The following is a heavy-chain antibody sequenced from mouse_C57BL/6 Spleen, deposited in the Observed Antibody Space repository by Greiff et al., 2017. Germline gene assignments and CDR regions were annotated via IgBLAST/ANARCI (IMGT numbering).Heavy chain of an antibody. D-gene: IGHD1-1*01. CDR2: ISGGGGNT. V-gene: IGHV5-9*01. CDR1: GFTFSSYT. Sequence: EVHLVESGGGLVKPGGSLKLSCAASGFTFSSYTMSWVRQTPEKRLEWVATISGGGGNTYYPDSVKGRFTISRDNAKNTLYLQMSSLRSEDTALYYCARSSIYYYGSSLYYFDYWGQGTTLTVSS. CDR3: ARSSIYYYGSSLYYFDY. J-gene: IGHJ2*01.